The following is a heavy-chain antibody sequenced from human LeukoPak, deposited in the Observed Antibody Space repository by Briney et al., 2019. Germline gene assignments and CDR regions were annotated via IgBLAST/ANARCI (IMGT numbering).Heavy chain of an antibody. CDR3: ARQGPMTTVDY. CDR2: IYYSGST. CDR1: GGSISSYY. Sequence: PSETLSLTCTVSGGSISSYYWSWIQQPPGKGLEWIGYIYYSGSTNYNPSLKSRVTISVDTSKNQFSLKLSSVTAADTAVYYCARQGPMTTVDYWGQGTLVTVSS. J-gene: IGHJ4*02. V-gene: IGHV4-59*01. D-gene: IGHD4-11*01.